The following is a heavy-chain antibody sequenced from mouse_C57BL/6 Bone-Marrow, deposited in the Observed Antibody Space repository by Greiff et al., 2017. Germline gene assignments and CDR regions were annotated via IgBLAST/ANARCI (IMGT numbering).Heavy chain of an antibody. CDR1: GYSFTGYY. J-gene: IGHJ2*01. CDR3: ARGWLDY. D-gene: IGHD3-3*01. V-gene: IGHV1-42*01. Sequence: EVQLQESGPELVKPGASVKISCEASGYSFTGYYMNWVKQSPEKSLEWIGEINPSTGGTTYNQKFKAKATLTVDKSSSTAYMQLKSLTSEDSAVYYCARGWLDYWGQGTTLTVSS. CDR2: INPSTGGT.